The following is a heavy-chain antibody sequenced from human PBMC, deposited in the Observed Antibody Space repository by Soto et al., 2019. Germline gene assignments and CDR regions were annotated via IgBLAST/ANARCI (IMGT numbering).Heavy chain of an antibody. D-gene: IGHD6-13*01. CDR2: ISWNSGSI. J-gene: IGHJ3*02. CDR3: AKDNLQHSSSWYIYDAFDI. Sequence: PGGSLRLSCAASGFTFDDYAMHWVRQAPGKGLEWVSGISWNSGSIGYADSVKGRFTISRDNAKNSLYLQMNSLRAEDTALYYCAKDNLQHSSSWYIYDAFDIWGQGTMVTVSS. CDR1: GFTFDDYA. V-gene: IGHV3-9*01.